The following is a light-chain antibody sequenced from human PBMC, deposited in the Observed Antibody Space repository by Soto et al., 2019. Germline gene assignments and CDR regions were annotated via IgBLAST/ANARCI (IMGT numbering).Light chain of an antibody. V-gene: IGKV3-20*01. CDR1: QSVSSSF. Sequence: EIVLTQSPGTLSLSPGERATLSCRASQSVSSSFLAWYQQKPGQAPRLLIYGASSRAAGIPDRFSGSGSGTGFTLSISRLEPEDVAVYYCQQYGNSPWTFGQGAKVEIK. J-gene: IGKJ1*01. CDR2: GAS. CDR3: QQYGNSPWT.